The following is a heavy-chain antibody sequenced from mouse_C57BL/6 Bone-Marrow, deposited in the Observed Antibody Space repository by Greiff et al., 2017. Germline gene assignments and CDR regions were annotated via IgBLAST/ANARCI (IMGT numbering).Heavy chain of an antibody. Sequence: VQLQQSGPELVKPGASVKISCKASGYTFTDYYMNWVKQSHGKSLEWIGDINPNNGGTSYNQKFKGKATLTVGKSSSTAYMELRSLTSEDSAVYYCARRMVKGYFDVWGTGTTVTVSS. V-gene: IGHV1-26*01. J-gene: IGHJ1*03. D-gene: IGHD2-1*01. CDR1: GYTFTDYY. CDR3: ARRMVKGYFDV. CDR2: INPNNGGT.